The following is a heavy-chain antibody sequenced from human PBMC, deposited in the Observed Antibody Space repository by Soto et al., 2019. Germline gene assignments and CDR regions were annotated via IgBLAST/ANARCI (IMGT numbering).Heavy chain of an antibody. CDR2: ISAYNGNS. Sequence: QVQLVQSGAEVKKPGASVKVSCKASGYTFTSYGISWVRQAPGQGLEWMGWISAYNGNSNYAQKLQGRVTMTTATSTSAGYMGLLRLRSDDTAVYYCARRIAAAVDFDSWGQGTLVTVSS. V-gene: IGHV1-18*01. J-gene: IGHJ4*02. D-gene: IGHD6-13*01. CDR1: GYTFTSYG. CDR3: ARRIAAAVDFDS.